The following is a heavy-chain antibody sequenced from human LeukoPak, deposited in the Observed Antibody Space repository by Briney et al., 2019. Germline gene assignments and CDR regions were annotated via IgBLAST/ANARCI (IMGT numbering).Heavy chain of an antibody. V-gene: IGHV1-8*01. CDR3: AREYSRFGELNDY. CDR2: MNPNSGNT. Sequence: ASVKVSCKASGYTFTSYDINWVRQATGQGLEWMGWMNPNSGNTGYAQKFQGRVTMTRNTSISTAYMELSSLRSEDTAVYYCAREYSRFGELNDYWGQGTLVTVSS. D-gene: IGHD3-10*01. J-gene: IGHJ4*02. CDR1: GYTFTSYD.